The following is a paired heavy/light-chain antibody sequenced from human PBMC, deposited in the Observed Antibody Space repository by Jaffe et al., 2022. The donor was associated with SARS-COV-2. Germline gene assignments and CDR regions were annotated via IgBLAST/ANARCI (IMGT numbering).Light chain of an antibody. J-gene: IGLJ3*02. Sequence: QSVLTQPPSVSAAPGQKVTISCSGSSSNIGNNYVSWYQQLPGTAPKLLIYENNKRPSGIPDRFSGSKSGTSATLGITGLQTGDEADYYCGTWDSSLSPWVFGGGTKLTVL. CDR3: GTWDSSLSPWV. CDR1: SSNIGNNY. CDR2: ENN. V-gene: IGLV1-51*02.
Heavy chain of an antibody. J-gene: IGHJ6*03. Sequence: EVQLVESGGGLVQPGGSLRLSCAASGFTFSSYWMHWVRQAPGKGLVWVSRINSDGSSTSYADSVKGRFTISRDNAKNTLYLQMNSLRAEDTAVYYCARYRIAAAEARGGRYYYYYMDVWGKGTTVTVSS. V-gene: IGHV3-74*01. CDR2: INSDGSST. CDR1: GFTFSSYW. CDR3: ARYRIAAAEARGGRYYYYYMDV. D-gene: IGHD6-13*01.